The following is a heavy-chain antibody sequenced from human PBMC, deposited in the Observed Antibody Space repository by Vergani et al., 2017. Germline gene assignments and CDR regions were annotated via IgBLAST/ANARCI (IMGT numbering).Heavy chain of an antibody. Sequence: QVQLQESGPGLVKPSETLSLTCTVSGGSISSYYWSWIRQPPGKGLEWIGYIYYSGSTNDNPSLKSRVTISVDTSKNQFSLKLSSVTAADTAVYYCARSRSPYYVGNDYWGQGTLVTVSS. D-gene: IGHD4-23*01. CDR3: ARSRSPYYVGNDY. J-gene: IGHJ4*02. V-gene: IGHV4-59*01. CDR1: GGSISSYY. CDR2: IYYSGST.